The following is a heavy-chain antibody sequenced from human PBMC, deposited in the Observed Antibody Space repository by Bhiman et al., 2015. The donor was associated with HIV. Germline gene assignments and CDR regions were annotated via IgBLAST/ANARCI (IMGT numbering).Heavy chain of an antibody. CDR2: ISSSSYYI. V-gene: IGHV3-21*01. Sequence: EVQLVESGGGLVKPGGSLRLSCAASGFTFSSHSMNWVRQAPGKGLEWVSSISSSSYYIYYADSVKGRFTISRDNAKNSLYLRMNSLRAEDTAVYYCARGSSSSLSAERFDPWGQGTLVTVSS. CDR1: GFTFSSHS. D-gene: IGHD6-6*01. CDR3: ARGSSSSLSAERFDP. J-gene: IGHJ5*02.